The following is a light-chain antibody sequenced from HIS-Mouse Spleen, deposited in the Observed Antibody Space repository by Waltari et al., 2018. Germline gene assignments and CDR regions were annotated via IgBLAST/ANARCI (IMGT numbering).Light chain of an antibody. V-gene: IGLV3-10*01. CDR3: YSTDSSGNHRV. Sequence: SYELTQPPSVSVSPGQTARITCSGDALPKKYAYWYQPKSGQAPVTVIYEDSKRPPGIPERFSGSSSGTMATLTISGAQVEDEADYYCYSTDSSGNHRVFGGGTKLTVL. J-gene: IGLJ2*01. CDR2: EDS. CDR1: ALPKKY.